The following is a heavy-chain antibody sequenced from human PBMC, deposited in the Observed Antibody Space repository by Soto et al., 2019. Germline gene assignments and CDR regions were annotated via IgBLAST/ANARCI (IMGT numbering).Heavy chain of an antibody. J-gene: IGHJ2*01. CDR1: GGTFSSYA. Sequence: QVQLVQSGAEVKKPGSSVKVSCKASGGTFSSYAISWVRQAPGQGLEWMGGSIPIFGTANNAQKFQGRVTITADESTSTAYMELSSLRSEDTAVYYCARYSSPSEPHWYFDLWGRGTLVTVSS. D-gene: IGHD6-13*01. CDR2: SIPIFGTA. CDR3: ARYSSPSEPHWYFDL. V-gene: IGHV1-69*01.